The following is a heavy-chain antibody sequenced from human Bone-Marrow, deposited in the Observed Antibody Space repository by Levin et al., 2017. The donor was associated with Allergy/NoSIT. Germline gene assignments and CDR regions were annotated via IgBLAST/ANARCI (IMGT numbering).Heavy chain of an antibody. V-gene: IGHV3-30*04. CDR2: ISYDGSNK. J-gene: IGHJ4*02. D-gene: IGHD3-22*01. Sequence: GGSLRLFCAASGFTFSSYAMHWVRQAPGKGLEWVAVISYDGSNKYYADSVKGRFTISRDNSKNTLYLQMNSLRAEDTAVYYCAREGKTYYYDSSGYYYFDYWGQGTLVTVSS. CDR3: AREGKTYYYDSSGYYYFDY. CDR1: GFTFSSYA.